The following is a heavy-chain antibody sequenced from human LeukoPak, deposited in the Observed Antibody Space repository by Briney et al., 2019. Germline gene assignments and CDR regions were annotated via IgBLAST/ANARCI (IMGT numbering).Heavy chain of an antibody. CDR2: IEQNGIQR. V-gene: IGHV3-7*01. J-gene: IGHJ4*02. D-gene: IGHD6-13*01. CDR3: ARRPPPHSGISWLDY. CDR1: GFSLSNYW. Sequence: GGSLRLSCAASGFSLSNYWMNWVRQSPGKGLEWVACIEQNGIQRSYVDSVNGRFSISRDSAKNLLFLQMNSLRAEDTAIYYCARRPPPHSGISWLDYWGQGTLVTVSS.